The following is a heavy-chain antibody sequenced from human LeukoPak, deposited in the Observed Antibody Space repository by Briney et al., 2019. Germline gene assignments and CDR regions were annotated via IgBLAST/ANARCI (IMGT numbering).Heavy chain of an antibody. Sequence: GGSLRLSCAASGFTVNSNYMSWVRQAPGKGLEWVSVIYSGGSTYYADSVKGRFTISRDNSKNTLYLQMNSLRAEDTAVYYCASYNYYGSGSLFDYWGQGTLVTVPS. J-gene: IGHJ4*02. CDR2: IYSGGST. D-gene: IGHD3-10*01. V-gene: IGHV3-66*01. CDR1: GFTVNSNY. CDR3: ASYNYYGSGSLFDY.